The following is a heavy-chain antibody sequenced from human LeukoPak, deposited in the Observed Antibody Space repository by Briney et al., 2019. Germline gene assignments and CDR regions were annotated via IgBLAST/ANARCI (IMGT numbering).Heavy chain of an antibody. Sequence: GGSLRLSCAASGSTVSSNYMSWVRQAPGKGLEWVSVIYSGGSTYYADSVKGRFTISRDNSKNTLYLQMNSLRAEDTAVYYCARDGYYYDSSGYPGAFDIWGQGTMVTVSS. CDR3: ARDGYYYDSSGYPGAFDI. CDR2: IYSGGST. CDR1: GSTVSSNY. D-gene: IGHD3-22*01. V-gene: IGHV3-53*01. J-gene: IGHJ3*02.